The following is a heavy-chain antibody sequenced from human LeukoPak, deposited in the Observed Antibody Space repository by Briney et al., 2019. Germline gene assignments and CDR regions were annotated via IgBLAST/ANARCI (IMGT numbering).Heavy chain of an antibody. CDR1: GFTFDDYA. V-gene: IGHV3-9*01. Sequence: PGGSLRLSCAASGFTFDDYAMHWVRQAPGKGLEWVSGISWNSGSIGYADSVKGRFTISRDNAKNSLYLQMNSLRAEDTALYYCAKTKSSGSRYFDYWGQGTLVTVSS. J-gene: IGHJ4*02. D-gene: IGHD2-8*01. CDR3: AKTKSSGSRYFDY. CDR2: ISWNSGSI.